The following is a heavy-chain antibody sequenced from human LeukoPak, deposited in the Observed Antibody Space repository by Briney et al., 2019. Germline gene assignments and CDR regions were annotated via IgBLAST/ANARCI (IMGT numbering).Heavy chain of an antibody. CDR3: ARDWYHAIDY. V-gene: IGHV3-74*03. J-gene: IGHJ4*02. CDR2: IISDGSST. CDR1: GFTFSSTW. Sequence: PGGSVRLSCAASGFTFSSTWMHWVRQVPGKGLVWVARIISDGSSTTYAESVKGRFTISRDNAKNTLYLEMDSLRAEDTAVYYCARDWYHAIDYWGQGTLVTVSS. D-gene: IGHD2-2*01.